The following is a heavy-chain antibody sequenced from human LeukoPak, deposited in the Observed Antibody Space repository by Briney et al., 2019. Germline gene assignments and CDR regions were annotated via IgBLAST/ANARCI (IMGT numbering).Heavy chain of an antibody. CDR3: ARRRYNWNAIDY. J-gene: IGHJ4*02. CDR2: ISSSGSTI. Sequence: GGSLRLSCAASGFTFSDFYMSWIRQAPGKGLEWVTYISSSGSTIYYADSVKGRFTISRDNAKNSLYLQMNSLRAEDTAIYYCARRRYNWNAIDYWGQGTLVTVSS. V-gene: IGHV3-11*01. D-gene: IGHD1-20*01. CDR1: GFTFSDFY.